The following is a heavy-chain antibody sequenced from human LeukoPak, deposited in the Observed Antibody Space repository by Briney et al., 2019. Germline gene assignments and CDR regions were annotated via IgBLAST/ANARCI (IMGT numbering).Heavy chain of an antibody. V-gene: IGHV3-30-3*02. D-gene: IGHD1-26*01. J-gene: IGHJ4*02. CDR2: ISYDGSNK. CDR3: AKIGSYSVLGAYYFDS. CDR1: GLTFSSYA. Sequence: GGSLRLSCAASGLTFSSYAMHWVRQAPGKGLEWVAVISYDGSNKYYADSVRGRFTISRDNSKSTLYLQMNSLRAEDTAVYYCAKIGSYSVLGAYYFDSWGQGTLVTVSS.